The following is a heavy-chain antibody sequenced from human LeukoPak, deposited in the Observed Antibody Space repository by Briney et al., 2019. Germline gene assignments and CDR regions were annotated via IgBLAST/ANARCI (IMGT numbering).Heavy chain of an antibody. Sequence: SETLSLTCAVYGGSYSGYYWSWIRQPPGKGLEWMGEINHSGSTNYNPSLKSRVTISVDTSKNQFSLKLSSVTAADTAVYYCASSRGEWFDPWGQGTLVTVSS. CDR3: ASSRGEWFDP. D-gene: IGHD3-16*01. CDR2: INHSGST. J-gene: IGHJ5*02. CDR1: GGSYSGYY. V-gene: IGHV4-34*01.